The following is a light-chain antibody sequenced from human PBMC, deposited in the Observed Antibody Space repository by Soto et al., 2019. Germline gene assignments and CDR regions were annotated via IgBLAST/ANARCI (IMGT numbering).Light chain of an antibody. CDR3: SSYTSSSTLV. J-gene: IGLJ2*01. CDR2: DVS. V-gene: IGLV2-14*01. Sequence: QSALTQPASVSGSPGQSITISCTGTGSDVGGYNYVSWYQQHPGKAPKLMIYDVSNRPSGVSNRFSGSKSGNTASLTISGLQAEDEADYYCSSYTSSSTLVFGRGTKVTVL. CDR1: GSDVGGYNY.